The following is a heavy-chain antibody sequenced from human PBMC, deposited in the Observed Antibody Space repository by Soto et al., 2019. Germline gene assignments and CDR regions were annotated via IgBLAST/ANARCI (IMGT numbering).Heavy chain of an antibody. D-gene: IGHD3-3*01. CDR1: GYTFTGYY. CDR2: INPNSGGT. V-gene: IGHV1-2*04. J-gene: IGHJ6*02. Sequence: ASVKVSCKASGYTFTGYYMHWVRQAPGQGLEWMGWINPNSGGTNYAQKFQGWVTMTRDTSISTAYMELSRLRSDDTAVYYCARAFSSTIFGVVKVDYYYGMDVWGQGTTVTVSS. CDR3: ARAFSSTIFGVVKVDYYYGMDV.